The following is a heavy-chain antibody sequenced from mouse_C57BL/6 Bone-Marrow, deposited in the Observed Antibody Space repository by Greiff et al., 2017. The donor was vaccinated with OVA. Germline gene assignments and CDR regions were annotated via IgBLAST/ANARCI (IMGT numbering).Heavy chain of an antibody. Sequence: EVMLVESGGDLVKPGGSLKLSCAASGFTFSSYGMSWVRQTPDKRLEWVATISSGGSYTYYPDSVKGRFTISRDNAKNTLYLQMSRLKSEDTAMYYCARRDYYAMDYWGQGTSVTVSS. CDR3: ARRDYYAMDY. J-gene: IGHJ4*01. CDR2: ISSGGSYT. V-gene: IGHV5-6*02. CDR1: GFTFSSYG.